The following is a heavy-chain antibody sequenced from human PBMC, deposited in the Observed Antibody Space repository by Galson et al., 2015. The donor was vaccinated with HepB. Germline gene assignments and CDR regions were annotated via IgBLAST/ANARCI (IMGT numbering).Heavy chain of an antibody. J-gene: IGHJ4*02. D-gene: IGHD1-26*01. CDR2: TTSAGDKQ. V-gene: IGHV3-30*04. CDR3: ARDAMGRGSGSYSAFDY. Sequence: LRLSCAASGFSFNTYSMHWVRQAPGKGLEWVAATTSAGDKQYYADSVRGRFTIPRDNSNNIMDLQMNSLRPEDTSVYYCARDAMGRGSGSYSAFDYWGQGTLVAVSS. CDR1: GFSFNTYS.